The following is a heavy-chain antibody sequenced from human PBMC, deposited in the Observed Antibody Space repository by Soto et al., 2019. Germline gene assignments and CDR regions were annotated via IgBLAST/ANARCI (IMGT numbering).Heavy chain of an antibody. CDR3: AKDWASSHYSDSSGYFDY. J-gene: IGHJ4*02. CDR2: ISYDGSNK. Sequence: GGSLRLSCAASGFTFSSYGMHWVRQAPGKGLEWVAVISYDGSNKYYADSVKGRFTISRDNSKNTLYLQMNSLRAEDTAVYYCAKDWASSHYSDSSGYFDYWGQGTLVTVSS. CDR1: GFTFSSYG. V-gene: IGHV3-30*18. D-gene: IGHD3-22*01.